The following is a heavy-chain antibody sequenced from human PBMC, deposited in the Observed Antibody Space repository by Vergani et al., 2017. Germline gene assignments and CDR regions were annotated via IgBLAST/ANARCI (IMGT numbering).Heavy chain of an antibody. Sequence: QVQLVQSGAEVKKPGSSVQVSCKASGGTFSSYAISWVRQAPGQGLEWMGGIIPIFGTANYAQKFQGRVTITADESTSTAYMELSSLRSEDTAVYYCARSDIVVVPAAQYYYYYYYMDVWGKGTTVTVSS. V-gene: IGHV1-69*01. CDR3: ARSDIVVVPAAQYYYYYYYMDV. D-gene: IGHD2-2*01. CDR1: GGTFSSYA. CDR2: IIPIFGTA. J-gene: IGHJ6*03.